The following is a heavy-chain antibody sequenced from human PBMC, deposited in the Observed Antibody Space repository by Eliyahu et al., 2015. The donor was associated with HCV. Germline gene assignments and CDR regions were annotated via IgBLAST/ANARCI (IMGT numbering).Heavy chain of an antibody. V-gene: IGHV1-2*04. D-gene: IGHD2-21*02. CDR3: ARQVTYYYYGMDV. CDR1: GYTFTGYY. CDR2: INPNSGGT. Sequence: QVQLVQSGAEVKKPGAXVKVSCKASGYTFTGYYMHWVRQAPGQGLEWMGWINPNSGGTNYAQKFQGWVTMTRDTSISTAYMEXSRLRSDDTAVYYCARQVTYYYYGMDVWGQGTTVTVSS. J-gene: IGHJ6*02.